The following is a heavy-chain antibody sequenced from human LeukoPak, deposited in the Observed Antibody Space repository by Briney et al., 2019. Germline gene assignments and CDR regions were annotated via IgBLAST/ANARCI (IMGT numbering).Heavy chain of an antibody. V-gene: IGHV4-39*01. J-gene: IGHJ4*02. CDR3: ARQPYYDFPFNYLDY. CDR2: IYYSGST. CDR1: GGSISSSSYY. D-gene: IGHD3-3*01. Sequence: PSETLSLTCTVSGGSISSSSYYWGWIRQPPGKGLEWIGSIYYSGSTYYNPSLKSRVTISVDTSKNQFSLKLSSVTAADTAVYYCARQPYYDFPFNYLDYWGQGTLVTVSS.